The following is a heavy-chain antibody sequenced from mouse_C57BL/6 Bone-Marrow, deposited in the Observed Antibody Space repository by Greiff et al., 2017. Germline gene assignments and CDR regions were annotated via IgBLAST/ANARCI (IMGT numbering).Heavy chain of an antibody. D-gene: IGHD2-3*01. Sequence: QVQLQQPGAELVMPGASVKLSCKASGYTFTSYWMHWVKQRPGQSLEWIGEIDPSDSYTNYNHKFKGQSTLPVDKSYNTAYMQRMSLTSADAAVYYCARDGYYPPGMAYWGQGTLVTVSA. J-gene: IGHJ3*01. CDR2: IDPSDSYT. V-gene: IGHV1-69*01. CDR3: ARDGYYPPGMAY. CDR1: GYTFTSYW.